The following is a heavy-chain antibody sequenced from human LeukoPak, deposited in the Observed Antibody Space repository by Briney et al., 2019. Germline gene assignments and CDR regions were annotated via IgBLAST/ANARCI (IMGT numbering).Heavy chain of an antibody. V-gene: IGHV3-30*04. Sequence: GRSLRLSCAAPGFTFSSYAMHWVRQAPGKGLEWAAVISYDGSNKYYADSVKGRFTISRDNSKSTLYLQMNSLRAEDTAVYYCARDLHRVTMIVEWGQGTLVTVSS. CDR2: ISYDGSNK. CDR1: GFTFSSYA. D-gene: IGHD3-22*01. J-gene: IGHJ4*02. CDR3: ARDLHRVTMIVE.